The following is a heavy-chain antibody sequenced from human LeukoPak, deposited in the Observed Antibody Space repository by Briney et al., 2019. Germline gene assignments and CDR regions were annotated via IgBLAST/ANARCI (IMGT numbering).Heavy chain of an antibody. CDR2: INPNSGGT. V-gene: IGHV1-2*02. Sequence: ASVKVSCKASGGTFSSYAISWVRQAPGQGLEWMGWINPNSGGTNYAQKFQGRVTMTRDTSISTAYMELSRLRSDDTAVYYCARDRIRSIAVAGTGLIDYWGQGTLVTVSS. CDR1: GGTFSSYA. CDR3: ARDRIRSIAVAGTGLIDY. D-gene: IGHD6-19*01. J-gene: IGHJ4*02.